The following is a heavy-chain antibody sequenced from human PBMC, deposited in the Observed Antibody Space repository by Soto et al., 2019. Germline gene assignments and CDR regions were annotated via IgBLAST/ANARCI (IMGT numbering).Heavy chain of an antibody. CDR1: GYTFTSYY. CDR2: INPSGGST. CDR3: ARYILEPPQPLIYGLDV. J-gene: IGHJ6*02. D-gene: IGHD1-1*01. V-gene: IGHV1-46*01. Sequence: QVQLVQSGAEVKKPGASVKVSCKASGYTFTSYYMHWVRQAPGQGLEWMGIINPSGGSTSYAQKCQGRVTMTRDTSTSTVYMELSSLRSEDTAVYYCARYILEPPQPLIYGLDVWGQGTTVTVSS.